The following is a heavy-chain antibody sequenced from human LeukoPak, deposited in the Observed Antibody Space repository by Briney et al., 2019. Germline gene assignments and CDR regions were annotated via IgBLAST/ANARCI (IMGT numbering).Heavy chain of an antibody. V-gene: IGHV5-51*01. CDR2: IYPGDSDT. D-gene: IGHD6-13*01. Sequence: GASLKISCKGSGYRFTSYWIGWVRQMPGKGLEWMGIIYPGDSDTRYSPSFQGQVTISADKSISTAYLQWSSPKASDTAMYYCARLVTYSSSWNSYYCYYGMDVWGKGTTVTVSS. CDR3: ARLVTYSSSWNSYYCYYGMDV. J-gene: IGHJ6*04. CDR1: GYRFTSYW.